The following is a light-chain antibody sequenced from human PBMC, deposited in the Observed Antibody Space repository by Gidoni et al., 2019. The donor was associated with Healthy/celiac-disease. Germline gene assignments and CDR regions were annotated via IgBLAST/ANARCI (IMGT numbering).Light chain of an antibody. CDR3: QQYGSSPFT. CDR2: GAS. V-gene: IGKV3-20*01. CDR1: QSVSSSY. J-gene: IGKJ3*01. Sequence: DIVLTPSPGTLSLSPGERATLSCRASQSVSSSYLAWYQQKPGQAPRLLIYGASSRATGIPDRFSGSGSGTDFTLTISRLEPEDFAVYYCQQYGSSPFTFXPXTKVDIK.